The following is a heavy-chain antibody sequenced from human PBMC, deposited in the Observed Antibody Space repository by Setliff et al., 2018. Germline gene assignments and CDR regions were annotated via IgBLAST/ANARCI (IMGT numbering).Heavy chain of an antibody. CDR1: GFRFSDLY. CDR3: AREQEITLVPGIIPDAFDL. J-gene: IGHJ3*01. V-gene: IGHV3-11*04. CDR2: ISGTGNTV. D-gene: IGHD3-10*01. Sequence: PGGSLRLSCAASGFRFSDLYMSWVRQVPGKGLEWLSKISGTGNTVYYADSVRGRFTISRDNAKNSLYLQMNSLRAEDSAVYYCAREQEITLVPGIIPDAFDLWGQGTMVTVSS.